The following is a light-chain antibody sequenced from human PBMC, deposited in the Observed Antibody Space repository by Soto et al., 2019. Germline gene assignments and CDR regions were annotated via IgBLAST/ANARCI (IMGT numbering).Light chain of an antibody. V-gene: IGLV2-14*01. CDR3: SSYTSSSKGV. J-gene: IGLJ1*01. Sequence: QSVLTQPASVSGSPGQSITISCTGTSSDVGGYNYVSWYQQHPGKAPKLMIYGVSNRPSGFSNRFSGSKSGNTASLTISGLQAEDEADYYCSSYTSSSKGVFGTGTKVTVL. CDR2: GVS. CDR1: SSDVGGYNY.